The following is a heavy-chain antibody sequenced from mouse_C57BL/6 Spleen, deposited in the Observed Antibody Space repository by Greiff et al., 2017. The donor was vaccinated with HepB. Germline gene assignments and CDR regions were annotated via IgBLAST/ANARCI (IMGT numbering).Heavy chain of an antibody. CDR2: ISSGSSTI. CDR1: GFTFSDYG. Sequence: EVQLVESGGGLVKPGGSLKLSCAASGFTFSDYGMHWVRQAPEKGLEWVAYISSGSSTIYYADTVKGRFTISRDNAKNTLFLQMTSLRSEDTAMYYCARSLYDYEVAGFAYWGQGTLVTVSA. D-gene: IGHD2-4*01. V-gene: IGHV5-17*01. CDR3: ARSLYDYEVAGFAY. J-gene: IGHJ3*01.